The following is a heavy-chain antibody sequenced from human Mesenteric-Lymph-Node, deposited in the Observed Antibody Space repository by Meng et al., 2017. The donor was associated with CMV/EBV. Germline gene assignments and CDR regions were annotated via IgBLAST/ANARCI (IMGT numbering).Heavy chain of an antibody. CDR3: ARGDCWNGDFDY. Sequence: CAVYGGSFSGYYWSRIRQPPGKGLELIGKINHSESTHYNPSLKSRVTISVDTSKNQFSLKLGSVTAADTAVYCCARGDCWNGDFDYWGQGTLVTVSS. CDR1: GGSFSGYY. V-gene: IGHV4-34*01. D-gene: IGHD3-3*01. CDR2: INHSEST. J-gene: IGHJ4*02.